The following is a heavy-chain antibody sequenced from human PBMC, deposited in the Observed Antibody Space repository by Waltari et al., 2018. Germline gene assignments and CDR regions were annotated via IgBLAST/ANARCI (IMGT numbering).Heavy chain of an antibody. CDR2: VYGGGRT. J-gene: IGHJ4*02. V-gene: IGHV4-4*02. Sequence: QLQESGRGRVKPSGTLSPTCVVSSASLCYWWSWVRQSPEKGLEWIGQVYGGGRTNYNPSLQSRVTISMDTSNNQFSLKLTSTTAADTAIYYCARDRGRGLYLDSWGQGTLVTVSP. D-gene: IGHD2-15*01. CDR1: SASLCYW. CDR3: ARDRGRGLYLDS.